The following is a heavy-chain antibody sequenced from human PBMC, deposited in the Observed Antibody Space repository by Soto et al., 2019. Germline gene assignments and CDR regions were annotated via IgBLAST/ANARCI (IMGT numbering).Heavy chain of an antibody. Sequence: SETLSLTCAVYGGSFSGYYWSWIRQPPGKGLEWIGEINHSGSTNYNPSLKSRVTISVDTSKNQFSLKLSSVTAADTAVYYCATQLLQYSAPPAYNWFDPWGQGTLVTVSS. V-gene: IGHV4-34*01. CDR3: ATQLLQYSAPPAYNWFDP. D-gene: IGHD4-4*01. CDR2: INHSGST. CDR1: GGSFSGYY. J-gene: IGHJ5*02.